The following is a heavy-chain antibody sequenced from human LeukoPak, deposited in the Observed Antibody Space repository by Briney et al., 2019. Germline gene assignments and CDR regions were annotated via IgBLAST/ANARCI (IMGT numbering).Heavy chain of an antibody. Sequence: SQTLSLTCTVSGGSISSGSYYWSWIRQPAGKGLEWIGRIYTSGSTNYNPSLKSRVTISVDTSKNQFSLKLSSVTAADTAVYYCARHVADYYGSGSYQYYYYYYMDVWGKGTTVTISS. CDR2: IYTSGST. J-gene: IGHJ6*03. CDR1: GGSISSGSYY. V-gene: IGHV4-61*02. CDR3: ARHVADYYGSGSYQYYYYYYMDV. D-gene: IGHD3-10*01.